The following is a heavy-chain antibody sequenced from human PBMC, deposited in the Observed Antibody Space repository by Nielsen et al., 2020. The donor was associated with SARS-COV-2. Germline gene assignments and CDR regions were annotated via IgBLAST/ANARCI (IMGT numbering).Heavy chain of an antibody. V-gene: IGHV4-61*01. J-gene: IGHJ5*02. D-gene: IGHD5/OR15-5a*01. CDR2: IYYTGST. Sequence: SETLSLTCTVSGGSVSSGSYYWSWIRQPPGKGLEWIGYIYYTGSTYYNPSLQSRLTISLDTSKNQFSLRLSSVTAADTAVYYCARRIVSIRRVGADNWFDPWGQGTLVTVSS. CDR1: GGSVSSGSYY. CDR3: ARRIVSIRRVGADNWFDP.